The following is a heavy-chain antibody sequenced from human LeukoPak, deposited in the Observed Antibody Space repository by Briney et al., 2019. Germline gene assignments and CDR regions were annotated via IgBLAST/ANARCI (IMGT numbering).Heavy chain of an antibody. CDR1: GYTFTSYY. Sequence: GASVKVSCKASGYTFTSYYMHWVRQAPGQGLEWMGIINPSGGSTSYAQKFQGRVTMTRDMSTSTVYMELSRLRSDDTAVYYCARDTDYGDYVIRFDPWGQGTLVTVSS. CDR2: INPSGGST. V-gene: IGHV1-46*01. D-gene: IGHD4-17*01. J-gene: IGHJ5*02. CDR3: ARDTDYGDYVIRFDP.